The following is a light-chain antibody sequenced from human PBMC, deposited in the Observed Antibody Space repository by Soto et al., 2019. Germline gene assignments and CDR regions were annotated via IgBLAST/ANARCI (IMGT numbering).Light chain of an antibody. V-gene: IGKV3-15*01. J-gene: IGKJ5*01. CDR1: QSVADN. CDR2: GAS. CDR3: QQYNYWPIT. Sequence: EIVMTQSPATLSVSPGERVTLSCRSSQSVADNLAWFQQKPGQGPRLLIYGASTRATGIPARFSGSGSETDFTLTVSSLRSEESAVYYCQQYNYWPITFGQGTRLENK.